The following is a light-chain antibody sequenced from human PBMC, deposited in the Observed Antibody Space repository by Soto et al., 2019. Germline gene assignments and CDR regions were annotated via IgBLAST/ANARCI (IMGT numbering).Light chain of an antibody. J-gene: IGKJ2*03. Sequence: DIQLTQSPSFLSASVGDRVTITCRASQGISSYLAWYQQKPGKAPKLLIYAASTLQSGVPSRFSGSGSGTEFTLTISSLQPEDFATYYCQQLTSYPCFGQGTKLEIK. CDR2: AAS. V-gene: IGKV1-9*01. CDR1: QGISSY. CDR3: QQLTSYPC.